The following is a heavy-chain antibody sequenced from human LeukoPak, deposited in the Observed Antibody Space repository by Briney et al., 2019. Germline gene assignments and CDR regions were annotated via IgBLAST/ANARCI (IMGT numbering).Heavy chain of an antibody. CDR3: AREYRSAYNYGYFDY. CDR1: GDSVSSNSAA. CDR2: TYYRSKWYT. J-gene: IGHJ4*02. D-gene: IGHD5-18*01. V-gene: IGHV6-1*01. Sequence: SQTLSLTCAISGDSVSSNSAAWHWIRQSPSRGLEWLGRTYYRSKWYTDYAVSVKSRITINPDTSKNQFSLQLNSVTPEDTAVYYCAREYRSAYNYGYFDYWGQGTLVTVSS.